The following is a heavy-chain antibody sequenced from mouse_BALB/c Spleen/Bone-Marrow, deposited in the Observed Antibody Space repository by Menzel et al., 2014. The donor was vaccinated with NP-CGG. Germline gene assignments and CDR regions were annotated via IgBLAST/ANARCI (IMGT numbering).Heavy chain of an antibody. V-gene: IGHV2-6-4*01. Sequence: VTLVESGPGLVAPSQSLSITCTVSGFSLSRYSIHWVRQPPGNGLEWLGMIWGGGSTDYNSALKSRLSISKDNSKSQVFLKMNSLQTEDTAIYYCARNLRDPFAYWGQGTLVTVSA. CDR1: GFSLSRYS. J-gene: IGHJ3*01. CDR2: IWGGGST. CDR3: ARNLRDPFAY.